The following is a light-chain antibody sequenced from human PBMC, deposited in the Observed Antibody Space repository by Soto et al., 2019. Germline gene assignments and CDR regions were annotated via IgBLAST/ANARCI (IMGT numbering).Light chain of an antibody. Sequence: QSVLTQPPSVSAAPGQKVTISCSGSSSNIRKNYVSWYQQHPGTAPKLLISEYTKRPSGIPDRFSGSKSGTSVTLGITGLQTGDEADYYCATWDSSLSAGVFGGGTKVTVL. V-gene: IGLV1-51*02. CDR1: SSNIRKNY. CDR3: ATWDSSLSAGV. J-gene: IGLJ2*01. CDR2: EYT.